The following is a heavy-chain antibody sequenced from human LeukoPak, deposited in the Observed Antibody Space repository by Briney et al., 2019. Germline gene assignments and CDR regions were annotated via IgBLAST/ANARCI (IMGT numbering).Heavy chain of an antibody. CDR2: ISSSSSYI. CDR1: GFTFSSYS. CDR3: ARIAAAGTRSYYYYYYYMDV. V-gene: IGHV3-21*01. D-gene: IGHD6-13*01. Sequence: GGSLRLSCAASGFTFSSYSMNWVRQAAGKGLEWVSSISSSSSYIYYADSVKGRFTISRDNAKNSLYLQMNTLRAEDTAVYSCARIAAAGTRSYYYYYYYMDVWGKGTTVTVSS. J-gene: IGHJ6*03.